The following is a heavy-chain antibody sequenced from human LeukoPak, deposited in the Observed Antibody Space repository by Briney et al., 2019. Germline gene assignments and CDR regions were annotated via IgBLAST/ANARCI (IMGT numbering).Heavy chain of an antibody. CDR2: IIPIFGTA. Sequence: SVKVSCKASGGTFSSYAISWVRQAPGQGLEWIGGIIPIFGTANYAQKFQGRVTITADESTSTAYMELSSLRSEDTAVYYCAGTPDYEPDNWFDPWGQGTLVTVSS. V-gene: IGHV1-69*13. CDR3: AGTPDYEPDNWFDP. CDR1: GGTFSSYA. D-gene: IGHD3-22*01. J-gene: IGHJ5*02.